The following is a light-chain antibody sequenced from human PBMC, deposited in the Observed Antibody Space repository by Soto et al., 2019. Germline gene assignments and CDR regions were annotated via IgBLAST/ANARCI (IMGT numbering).Light chain of an antibody. CDR1: QSVLYSSNNKNY. CDR2: WAS. J-gene: IGKJ1*01. CDR3: QQYYSTPRT. Sequence: DIELIHSPDALAVSQGERATINSKSSQSVLYSSNNKNYLAWYQQKPGQPPKLLIYWASTRESGVPDRFSGSGSGTDFTLTISSLQAEDVAGYYCQQYYSTPRTFGQGRKVDI. V-gene: IGKV4-1*01.